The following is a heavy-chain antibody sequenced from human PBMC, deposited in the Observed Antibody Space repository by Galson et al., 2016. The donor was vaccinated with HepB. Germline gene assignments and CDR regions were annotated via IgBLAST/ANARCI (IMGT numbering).Heavy chain of an antibody. Sequence: SLRLSCAVSGFNFNDFSMNWIRQAPGKGLEWLSYISGTGSRILYADSVKGRFTISKDKAKLSLYLQMSSLRVEDTAVYYCARDLTPRGFSYPFWGQGTLVAVSS. J-gene: IGHJ1*01. CDR2: ISGTGSRI. V-gene: IGHV3-48*01. CDR1: GFNFNDFS. D-gene: IGHD3-10*01. CDR3: ARDLTPRGFSYPF.